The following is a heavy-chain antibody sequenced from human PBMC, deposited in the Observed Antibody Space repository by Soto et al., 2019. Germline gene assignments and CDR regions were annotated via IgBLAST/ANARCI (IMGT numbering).Heavy chain of an antibody. D-gene: IGHD3-10*01. V-gene: IGHV3-23*01. J-gene: IGHJ6*02. Sequence: GGSLRLSCAASGFTFSSYAMSWVRQAPGKGLEWVSAISGSGGSKYYAASVKGRFTISRDNSKNTLYLQMNSLRAEDTAVYYCAKSGNYYYYYGMDVWGQGTTVTVSS. CDR3: AKSGNYYYYYGMDV. CDR2: ISGSGGSK. CDR1: GFTFSSYA.